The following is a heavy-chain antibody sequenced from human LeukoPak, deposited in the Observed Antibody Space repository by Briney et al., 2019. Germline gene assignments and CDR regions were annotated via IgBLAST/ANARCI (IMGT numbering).Heavy chain of an antibody. D-gene: IGHD1-14*01. V-gene: IGHV3-48*03. CDR1: GFTFSSYE. J-gene: IGHJ4*02. Sequence: GGSLRLSCAASGFTFSSYEMNWVRQAPGKGLEWLSYISSSGSTIFYADSVKGRFTISRDNATNSLYLQLNSLRAEDTAVYYCARGYRTDYWGQGTLVTVSS. CDR2: ISSSGSTI. CDR3: ARGYRTDY.